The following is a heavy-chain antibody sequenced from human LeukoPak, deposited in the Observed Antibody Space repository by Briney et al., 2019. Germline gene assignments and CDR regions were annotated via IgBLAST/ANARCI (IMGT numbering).Heavy chain of an antibody. V-gene: IGHV3-23*01. CDR1: VFTFSSYG. J-gene: IGHJ4*02. D-gene: IGHD3-22*01. CDR2: ISGSGGST. Sequence: PGGTLRLSCAASVFTFSSYGMSWVRQAPGKGLEWVSAISGSGGSTYYADSVKGRFTISRDNSKNTLYLQMNSLRAEDTAVYYCARNMDYSNSVGDYSTFFFDYWGRGTLVTVSS. CDR3: ARNMDYSNSVGDYSTFFFDY.